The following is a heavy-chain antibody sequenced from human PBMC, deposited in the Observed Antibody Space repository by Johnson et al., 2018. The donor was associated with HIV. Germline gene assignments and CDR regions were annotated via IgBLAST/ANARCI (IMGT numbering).Heavy chain of an antibody. CDR3: ARGRGLQFLEWPTGLWSAFDI. Sequence: QVQLVESGGGVVQPGGSLRLSCAASGFTFSSYGMDWVRQAPGQGLEWVAAISYDGSSQYYADAVKGRFTISRDNSKNTLYLQMTSLRAEDTAVYYCARGRGLQFLEWPTGLWSAFDIWGQGTMVTVSS. CDR1: GFTFSSYG. V-gene: IGHV3-30*03. J-gene: IGHJ3*02. D-gene: IGHD3-3*01. CDR2: ISYDGSSQ.